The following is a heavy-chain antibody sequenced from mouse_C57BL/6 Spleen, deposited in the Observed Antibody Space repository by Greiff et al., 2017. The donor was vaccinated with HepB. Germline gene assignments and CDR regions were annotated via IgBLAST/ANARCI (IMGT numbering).Heavy chain of an antibody. V-gene: IGHV5-17*01. Sequence: EVQGVESGGGLVKPGGSLKLSCAASGFTFSDYGMHWVRQAPEKGLEWVAYINSGSSTIYYADTVKGRFTISRDNAKKTLFLQMTSLRSEDTAMYYCARRDGYGFVYWGQGTLVTVSA. CDR3: ARRDGYGFVY. CDR2: INSGSSTI. J-gene: IGHJ3*01. CDR1: GFTFSDYG. D-gene: IGHD2-2*01.